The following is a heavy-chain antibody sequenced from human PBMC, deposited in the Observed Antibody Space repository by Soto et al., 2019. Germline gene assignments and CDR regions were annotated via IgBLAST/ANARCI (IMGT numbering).Heavy chain of an antibody. J-gene: IGHJ4*02. CDR1: GFTFSSYA. V-gene: IGHV3-23*01. Sequence: GGSLRLSCAASGFTFSSYAMSWVRQAPGKGLEWVSAISGSGGSTYYADSVKGRFTISRDNSKNTLYLQMNSLRAEDTAVYYCAKTPSPGITMVRGVIINYFDYWGQGTLVTVSS. D-gene: IGHD3-10*01. CDR3: AKTPSPGITMVRGVIINYFDY. CDR2: ISGSGGST.